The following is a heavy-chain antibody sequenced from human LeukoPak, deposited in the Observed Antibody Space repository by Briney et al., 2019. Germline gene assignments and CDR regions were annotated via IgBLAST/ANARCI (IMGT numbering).Heavy chain of an antibody. J-gene: IGHJ5*02. D-gene: IGHD2-15*01. CDR1: GFTFSSST. CDR2: ISSSNNYI. V-gene: IGHV3-21*01. Sequence: GGSLRLSCAASGFTFSSSTMNWVRPAPGKGLEWVSSISSSNNYIYYADSVKGRFTISRDNAKNSVYLEMNRLRADDTAVYYSVRIPNSAAFPNWCDPWGEGTLVTVSS. CDR3: VRIPNSAAFPNWCDP.